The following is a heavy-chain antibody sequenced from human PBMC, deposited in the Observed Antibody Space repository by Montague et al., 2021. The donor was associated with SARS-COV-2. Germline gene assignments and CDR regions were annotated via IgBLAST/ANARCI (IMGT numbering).Heavy chain of an antibody. CDR1: GGSISSYY. CDR2: IYYSGST. J-gene: IGHJ4*02. Sequence: SETLSLTCTVSGGSISSYYRSWIRQPTGKGLEWIGYIYYSGSTNYNPSLKSRVTISVDTSKNQFSLKLSSVTAADTAVYYCARGFDYWGQGTLVTVSS. V-gene: IGHV4-59*01. CDR3: ARGFDY.